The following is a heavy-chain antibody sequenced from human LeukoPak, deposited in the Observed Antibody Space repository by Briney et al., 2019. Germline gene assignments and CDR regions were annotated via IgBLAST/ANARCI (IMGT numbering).Heavy chain of an antibody. CDR1: GYTFTSFD. D-gene: IGHD6-13*01. CDR3: ARSSVEQQLADAFDI. J-gene: IGHJ3*02. CDR2: MNPNSGKS. Sequence: ASVKVSCKASGYTFTSFDINWWRQATGQGLEWLGGMNPNSGKSGYAQRFQGRVAMPRNTSISTAYMELSSLRSEDTAVYYCARSSVEQQLADAFDIWGRGTMVTVSS. V-gene: IGHV1-8*01.